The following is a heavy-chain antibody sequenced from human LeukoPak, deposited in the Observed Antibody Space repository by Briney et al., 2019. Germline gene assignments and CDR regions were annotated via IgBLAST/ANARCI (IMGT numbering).Heavy chain of an antibody. CDR1: GGSISSSSYY. CDR2: IYYSGST. D-gene: IGHD4-11*01. V-gene: IGHV4-39*01. J-gene: IGHJ4*02. CDR3: ARHPSATVGDY. Sequence: PSETLSLTCTVSGGSISSSSYYWGWIRQPPGKGLEWIGSIYYSGSTYYNPSLKSRVTISVDTSKNQFSLKLSSVTAADTAVYHCARHPSATVGDYWGQGTLVTVSS.